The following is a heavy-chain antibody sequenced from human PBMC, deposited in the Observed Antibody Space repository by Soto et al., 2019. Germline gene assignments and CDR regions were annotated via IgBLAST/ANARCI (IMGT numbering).Heavy chain of an antibody. CDR1: GGSVSSGSYY. CDR3: ARGHLWWGSGSQGQGYFDY. Sequence: QVQLQESGPGLVKPSETLSLTCTVSGGSVSSGSYYWSWIRQPPGKGLEWIGYIYYSGSTNYNPSLKSRVTISVDTSKNQFSLKLSSVTAADTAVYYCARGHLWWGSGSQGQGYFDYWGQGTLVTVSS. D-gene: IGHD3-10*01. CDR2: IYYSGST. J-gene: IGHJ4*02. V-gene: IGHV4-61*01.